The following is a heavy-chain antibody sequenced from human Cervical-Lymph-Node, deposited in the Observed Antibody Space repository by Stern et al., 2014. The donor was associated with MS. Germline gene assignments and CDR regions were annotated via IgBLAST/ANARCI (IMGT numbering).Heavy chain of an antibody. J-gene: IGHJ6*02. Sequence: QVQLVQSGAEVRKPGASVKVSCKASGYTFGNYYMHWVRQAPGQGLEWMGTINPSDGSTSYAQKFQGRVTMTRDTSASTVYMELSSLRSEDTAVYYCARIGVRGYYYYGMDVWGQGTTVTGSS. CDR1: GYTFGNYY. CDR2: INPSDGST. D-gene: IGHD2-2*01. CDR3: ARIGVRGYYYYGMDV. V-gene: IGHV1-46*01.